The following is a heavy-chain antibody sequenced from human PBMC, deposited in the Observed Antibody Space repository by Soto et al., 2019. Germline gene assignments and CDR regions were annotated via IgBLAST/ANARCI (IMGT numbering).Heavy chain of an antibody. CDR3: AKDGGSSGYYYEDY. CDR2: ISGSGGST. Sequence: GGSLRLSCAASGFTFSSYAMSWVRQAPGKGLEWVSAISGSGGSTYYADSVKGRFTISRDNSKNTLYLQMNSLRAEDTAVYYCAKDGGSSGYYYEDYWGQGTLVTVSS. CDR1: GFTFSSYA. J-gene: IGHJ4*02. D-gene: IGHD3-22*01. V-gene: IGHV3-23*01.